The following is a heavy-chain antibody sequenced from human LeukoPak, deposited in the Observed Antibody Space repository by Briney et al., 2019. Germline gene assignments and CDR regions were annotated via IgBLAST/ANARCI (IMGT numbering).Heavy chain of an antibody. CDR3: TREHYYGEPRGY. CDR2: IRSKAYGGTT. CDR1: GFTFGDYA. V-gene: IGHV3-49*04. J-gene: IGHJ4*02. Sequence: GGPLRLSCTASGFTFGDYAMSWVRQAPGKGLEWVGFIRSKAYGGTTEDAAHVTGRFTISRDDSKSIADLQMNSLKTEDTAVYYCTREHYYGEPRGYWGQGTLVTVSS. D-gene: IGHD4-17*01.